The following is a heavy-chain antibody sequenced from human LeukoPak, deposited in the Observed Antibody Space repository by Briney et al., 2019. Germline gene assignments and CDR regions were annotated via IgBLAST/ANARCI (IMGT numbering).Heavy chain of an antibody. CDR3: ARRHLGNFDY. D-gene: IGHD1-26*01. CDR2: IYYSGST. V-gene: IGHV4-59*01. CDR1: GDSITTYY. Sequence: SETLYLSCNVSGDSITTYYLSWIRQPTGQGLEWIGYIYYSGSTNYNPSLKSRGTISVDTSKKQFSLKLSSVTAADTAVYYCARRHLGNFDYWGQGTLVTVSS. J-gene: IGHJ4*02.